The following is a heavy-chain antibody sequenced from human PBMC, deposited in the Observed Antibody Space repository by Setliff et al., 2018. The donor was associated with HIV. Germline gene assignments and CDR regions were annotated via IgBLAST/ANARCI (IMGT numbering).Heavy chain of an antibody. CDR1: GGSISSGSYY. V-gene: IGHV4-61*09. Sequence: PSETLSLTCTVSGGSISSGSYYWSWIRQPAGKGLEWIGHIYTSVSTNYNPSLKSRVTISVDTSKNQFSLKLSSVTAADTAVYYCARSLWLGDIQHWGQGTLVTVSS. CDR2: IYTSVST. D-gene: IGHD2-21*01. J-gene: IGHJ1*01. CDR3: ARSLWLGDIQH.